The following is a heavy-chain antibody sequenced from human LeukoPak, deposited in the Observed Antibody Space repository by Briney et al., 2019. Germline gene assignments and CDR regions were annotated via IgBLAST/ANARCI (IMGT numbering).Heavy chain of an antibody. J-gene: IGHJ4*01. CDR1: GGTFSSYA. CDR2: IIPMYGTP. CDR3: ARAHDSSGFQAY. Sequence: GASVKVSCKASGGTFSSYAISWVRQAPGQGLEWMGGIIPMYGTPNYAQKFQGRVTITADKSTSTAYMELSSLRYEDTAVYYCARAHDSSGFQAYWGHGTLVTVSS. V-gene: IGHV1-69*06. D-gene: IGHD3-22*01.